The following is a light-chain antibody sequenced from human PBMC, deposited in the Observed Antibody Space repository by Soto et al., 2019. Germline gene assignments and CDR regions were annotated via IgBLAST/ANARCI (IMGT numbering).Light chain of an antibody. CDR1: SSDVGGYNY. CDR3: SSYTSTGVV. CDR2: EVS. J-gene: IGLJ2*01. Sequence: QSVLTQPASLSGSPGQSITISCTGTSSDVGGYNYVSWYQQDPGKAPKLIIFEVSNRPSGVSIRFSGSKSGNTASLTISGLQAEDEADYYCSSYTSTGVVFGGGTKLTVL. V-gene: IGLV2-14*01.